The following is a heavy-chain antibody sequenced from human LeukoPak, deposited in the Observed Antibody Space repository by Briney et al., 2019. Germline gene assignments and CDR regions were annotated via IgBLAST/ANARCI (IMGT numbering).Heavy chain of an antibody. D-gene: IGHD3-3*01. Sequence: GGSLRLSCAASGFTFSSYAMSWVRQAPGKGLEWVSAISGSGGSTYYADSVKGRFTISRDNSKNTLYLQMNSLRAEDTAVYYCAKEGAYYDFWSGYPPLYYFDYWGQGTLVTVSS. V-gene: IGHV3-23*01. J-gene: IGHJ4*02. CDR2: ISGSGGST. CDR3: AKEGAYYDFWSGYPPLYYFDY. CDR1: GFTFSSYA.